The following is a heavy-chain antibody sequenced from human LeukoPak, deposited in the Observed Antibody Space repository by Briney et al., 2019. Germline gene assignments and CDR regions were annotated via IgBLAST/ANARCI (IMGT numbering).Heavy chain of an antibody. D-gene: IGHD1-26*01. CDR3: ARDRGGSYYGYFDY. CDR1: GGSISSGGYY. J-gene: IGHJ4*02. CDR2: IYYSGST. V-gene: IGHV4-31*03. Sequence: PSQTLSLTCTVSGGSISSGGYYWSWIRQHPGKGLEWIGYIYYSGSTYYNPSLKSRVTISVGTSKNQFSLKLSSVTAADTAVYYCARDRGGSYYGYFDYWGQGTLVTVSS.